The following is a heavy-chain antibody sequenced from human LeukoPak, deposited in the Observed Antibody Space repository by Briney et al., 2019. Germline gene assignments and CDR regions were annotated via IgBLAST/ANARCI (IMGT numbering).Heavy chain of an antibody. CDR3: AREGYYGSGRHSFFDY. CDR2: IYHSGST. D-gene: IGHD3-10*01. CDR1: GGSISSGGYS. Sequence: PSETQSLTCAVSGGSISSGGYSWSWIRQQPGKLLEWIGYIYHSGSTYYNPSLKSRVTISVDRSKNQFSLKLSSVTAADTAVYYCAREGYYGSGRHSFFDYWGQGTLVTVSS. V-gene: IGHV4-30-2*01. J-gene: IGHJ4*02.